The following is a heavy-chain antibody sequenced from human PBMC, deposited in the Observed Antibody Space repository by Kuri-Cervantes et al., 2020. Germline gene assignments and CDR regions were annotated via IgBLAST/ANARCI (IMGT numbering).Heavy chain of an antibody. D-gene: IGHD4-17*01. CDR2: IYHSGSA. Sequence: SETLSLTCAVSGGSVSSGGYSWSWIRQSPGKGLEWIGYIYHSGSAYYNPSLKSRVTISVDTSKNQFSLKLSSVTAADTAVYYCARGPLTSVTNAYFDYWGQGTLVTVSS. J-gene: IGHJ4*02. CDR3: ARGPLTSVTNAYFDY. CDR1: GGSVSSGGYS. V-gene: IGHV4-30-2*06.